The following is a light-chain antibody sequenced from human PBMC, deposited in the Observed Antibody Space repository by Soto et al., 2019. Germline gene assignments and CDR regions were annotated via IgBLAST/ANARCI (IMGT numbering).Light chain of an antibody. J-gene: IGLJ1*01. CDR1: SSNIGNNY. Sequence: QSALTQPPSVSAAPGQKVTISCSGSSSNIGNNYVSWYQQLPGTAPKLLIYDNNKRPSGIPDRFSGSKSGTSATLGITGLQTGDEADYYCGTWDSSLSASYVFGTGTKATVL. CDR3: GTWDSSLSASYV. V-gene: IGLV1-51*01. CDR2: DNN.